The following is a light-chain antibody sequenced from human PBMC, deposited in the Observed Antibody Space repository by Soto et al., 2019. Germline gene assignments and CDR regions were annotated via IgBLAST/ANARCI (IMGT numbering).Light chain of an antibody. CDR2: AAS. CDR3: QQADSFPLT. Sequence: DIQMTQSPSSVSASVGDRVTITCRASQGISSRLAWYQQKPGKAPSLLIYAASRLQSGVPSRFSGTGSGTDFTLTISSLQPEDFAIYYCQQADSFPLTFGGGTKVEVK. V-gene: IGKV1-12*01. CDR1: QGISSR. J-gene: IGKJ4*01.